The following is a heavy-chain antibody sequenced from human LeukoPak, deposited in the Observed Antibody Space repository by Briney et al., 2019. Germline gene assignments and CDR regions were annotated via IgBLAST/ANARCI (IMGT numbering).Heavy chain of an antibody. CDR3: ARHCGGDGYPSPDAFDI. D-gene: IGHD2-21*02. V-gene: IGHV4-59*01. CDR2: IYYSGST. J-gene: IGHJ3*02. Sequence: PSETLSLTCTVSGGSISSYYWSWIRQPPGKGLEWIGYIYYSGSTNYNPSLKSRVTISVDTSKNQFSLKLSSVTAADTAVYYCARHCGGDGYPSPDAFDIWGQGTMVTVSS. CDR1: GGSISSYY.